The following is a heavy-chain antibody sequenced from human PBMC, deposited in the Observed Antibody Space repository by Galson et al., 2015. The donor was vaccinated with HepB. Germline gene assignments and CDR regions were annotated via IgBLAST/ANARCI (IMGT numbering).Heavy chain of an antibody. CDR3: ARTPTRYFDWVVQY. J-gene: IGHJ4*02. Sequence: SLRLSFAASGFTFSSYSMNWVRQAPGKGLEWVSSISSSSSYIYYADSVKGRFTISRDNAKNSLYLQMNSLRAEDTAVYYCARTPTRYFDWVVQYWGQGTLVTVSS. V-gene: IGHV3-21*01. D-gene: IGHD3-9*01. CDR1: GFTFSSYS. CDR2: ISSSSSYI.